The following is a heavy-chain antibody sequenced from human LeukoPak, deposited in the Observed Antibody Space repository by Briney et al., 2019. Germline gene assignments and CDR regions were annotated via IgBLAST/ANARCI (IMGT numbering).Heavy chain of an antibody. Sequence: GESLKISCKGTGYIFNYWWIGWVRQVPGKGLEWMGIIYPGDSDTRYSPSFQGQVTISADKSINTTYLQWSGLKASDSAMYYCARQGGPRYSHFDYWGQGSLATVFS. V-gene: IGHV5-51*01. CDR3: ARQGGPRYSHFDY. J-gene: IGHJ4*02. CDR2: IYPGDSDT. D-gene: IGHD2-15*01. CDR1: GYIFNYWW.